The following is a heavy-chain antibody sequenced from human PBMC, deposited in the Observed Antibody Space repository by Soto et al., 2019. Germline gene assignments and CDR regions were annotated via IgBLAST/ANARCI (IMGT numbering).Heavy chain of an antibody. Sequence: QVQLVQSGAEVKKPGSSVKVSCKASGGTFSSYTISWVRQAPGQGLEWMGRIIPILGIANYEQKFQGRVTITADKSTSTAYMELSSLRSEDTAVYYCARDRGDGGETYWGQGTLVTVSS. CDR1: GGTFSSYT. J-gene: IGHJ4*02. D-gene: IGHD2-21*02. CDR2: IIPILGIA. V-gene: IGHV1-69*08. CDR3: ARDRGDGGETY.